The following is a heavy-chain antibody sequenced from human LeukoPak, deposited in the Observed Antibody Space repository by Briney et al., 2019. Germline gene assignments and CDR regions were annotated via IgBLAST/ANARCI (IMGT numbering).Heavy chain of an antibody. CDR3: ARVGVRGVLDY. Sequence: SETLSLTCTVSGGSISSYYWSWIRQPPGKGLEWIGYIYYSGSTNYNPSLKSRVTISVDTSKNQFSLKLSSVTAADTVVYYCARVGVRGVLDYWGQGTLVTVSS. V-gene: IGHV4-59*01. D-gene: IGHD3-10*01. CDR2: IYYSGST. J-gene: IGHJ4*02. CDR1: GGSISSYY.